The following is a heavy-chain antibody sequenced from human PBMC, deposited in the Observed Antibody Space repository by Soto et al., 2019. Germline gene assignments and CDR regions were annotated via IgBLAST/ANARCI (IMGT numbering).Heavy chain of an antibody. CDR1: GGSISTDTLY. V-gene: IGHV4-31*03. CDR2: MYHRGST. J-gene: IGHJ4*02. CDR3: ARYCSRGSCLMSYFDY. D-gene: IGHD2-15*01. Sequence: SETLSLTCTVSGGSISTDTLYWSWIRQHPGKGLEWIGYMYHRGSTYYSPSLKSRVSISKDTSKNQFSLMLSSVTAADTAVYYCARYCSRGSCLMSYFDYWGQRALVAVSS.